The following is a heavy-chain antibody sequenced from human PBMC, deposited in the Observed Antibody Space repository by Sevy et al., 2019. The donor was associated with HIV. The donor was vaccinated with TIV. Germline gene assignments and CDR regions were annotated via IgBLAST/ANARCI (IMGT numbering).Heavy chain of an antibody. CDR1: GFTFSKYS. CDR3: AREGCTKPHDY. D-gene: IGHD2-8*01. V-gene: IGHV3-23*01. CDR2: FSFGCGRI. Sequence: GGSLRLSCAASGFTFSKYSMSWVRQAPGKGLEWVSTFSFGCGRINYADSAKGRFTISRDDSKNTLYLQMNSLRAEDTAVYYCAREGCTKPHDYWGQGTLVTVSS. J-gene: IGHJ4*02.